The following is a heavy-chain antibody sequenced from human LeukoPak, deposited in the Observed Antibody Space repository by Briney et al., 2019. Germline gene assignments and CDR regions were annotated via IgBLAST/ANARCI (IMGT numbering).Heavy chain of an antibody. CDR3: ARELKPRIMITFGGVSGWFDP. Sequence: ASVKVSCKASGGTFSSYAISWVRQAPGQGLEWMGGIIPIFGTANYAQKFQGRVTITADKSTSTAYMELSSLRSEDTAVYYCARELKPRIMITFGGVSGWFDPWGQGTLVTVSS. J-gene: IGHJ5*02. D-gene: IGHD3-16*01. V-gene: IGHV1-69*06. CDR1: GGTFSSYA. CDR2: IIPIFGTA.